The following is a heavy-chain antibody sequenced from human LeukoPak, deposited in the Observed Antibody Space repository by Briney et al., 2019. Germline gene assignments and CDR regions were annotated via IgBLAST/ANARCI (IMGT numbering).Heavy chain of an antibody. Sequence: GGSLRLSCAASGFTFSSYAMHRVRQAPGKGLEWVAVISYDGSNKYYADSVKGRFTLSRDSSRNTLYLQMNSLTVDDTAVYYCAGDTHSSSWYDHWGQGTLVTVSS. J-gene: IGHJ5*02. CDR3: AGDTHSSSWYDH. CDR2: ISYDGSNK. CDR1: GFTFSSYA. V-gene: IGHV3-30*14. D-gene: IGHD6-19*01.